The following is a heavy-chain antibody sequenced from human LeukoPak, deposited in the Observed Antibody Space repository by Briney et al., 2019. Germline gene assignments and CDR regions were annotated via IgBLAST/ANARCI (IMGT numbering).Heavy chain of an antibody. CDR2: ISPNSGGT. Sequence: ASVKVSCKASGYTFTGYYMHWVRQAPGQGLEWMGWISPNSGGTNYAQKFQGRVTMTRDTSISTAYMELSRLRSDDTAVYYCARVPSYYDSSAESKDWFDPWGQGTLVTVSS. V-gene: IGHV1-2*02. CDR1: GYTFTGYY. D-gene: IGHD3-22*01. J-gene: IGHJ5*02. CDR3: ARVPSYYDSSAESKDWFDP.